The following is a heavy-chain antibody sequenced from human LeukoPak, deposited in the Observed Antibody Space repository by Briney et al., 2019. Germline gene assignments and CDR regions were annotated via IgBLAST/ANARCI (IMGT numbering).Heavy chain of an antibody. CDR1: GFTFSGSA. V-gene: IGHV3-73*01. CDR2: IRSKANSYAT. J-gene: IGHJ4*02. D-gene: IGHD2-15*01. CDR3: TRRNCSGGSCYDY. Sequence: SGGSLRLSCAASGFTFSGSAMHWVRQASGKGLELVGRIRSKANSYATAYAASVKGRFTISRDDSKNTAYLQMNSLKTEDTAVYYCTRRNCSGGSCYDYWGQGTLVTVSS.